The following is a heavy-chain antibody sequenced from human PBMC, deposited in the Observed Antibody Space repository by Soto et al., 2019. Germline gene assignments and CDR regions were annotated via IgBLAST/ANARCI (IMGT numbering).Heavy chain of an antibody. J-gene: IGHJ6*03. CDR3: ATLAVYYYYYYMDV. Sequence: GGSLRLSCAASGFTFSGYAMSWVRQAPGKGLEWVSAISGSGGSTYYADSVKGRFTISRDNSKNTLYLQMNSLRAEDTAVYYCATLAVYYYYYYMDVWGKGPRSPSP. CDR1: GFTFSGYA. CDR2: ISGSGGST. V-gene: IGHV3-23*01.